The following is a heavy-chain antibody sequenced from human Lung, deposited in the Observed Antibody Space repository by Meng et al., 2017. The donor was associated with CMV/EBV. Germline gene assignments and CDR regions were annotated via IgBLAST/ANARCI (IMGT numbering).Heavy chain of an antibody. CDR3: ASVGWTRTIDY. D-gene: IGHD1-26*01. J-gene: IGHJ4*02. Sequence: AAVXVSCKASGYTFTSYDINWVRQASGQGLEWMGWMNPNSGNTGYAQKFQGRVTMTRNTSISTAYMELSSLRSEDTAVYYCASVGWTRTIDYWGQGTLVTVSS. V-gene: IGHV1-8*01. CDR1: GYTFTSYD. CDR2: MNPNSGNT.